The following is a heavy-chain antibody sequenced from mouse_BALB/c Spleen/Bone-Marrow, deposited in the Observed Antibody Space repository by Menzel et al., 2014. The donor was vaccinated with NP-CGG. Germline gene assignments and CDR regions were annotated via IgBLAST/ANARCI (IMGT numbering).Heavy chain of an antibody. CDR2: INPNNGGT. CDR3: AALYGIVFDY. D-gene: IGHD2-1*01. Sequence: EVKLVESGPDLVKPGASVKISCKTSGYTFTEYTMHWARQSHGKSLEWIGGINPNNGGTTYNQKFKGKATLTVDKSSSTAYMELRSLTSEVSAVYYCAALYGIVFDYWGQGTTLTVSS. CDR1: GYTFTEYT. J-gene: IGHJ2*01. V-gene: IGHV1-18*01.